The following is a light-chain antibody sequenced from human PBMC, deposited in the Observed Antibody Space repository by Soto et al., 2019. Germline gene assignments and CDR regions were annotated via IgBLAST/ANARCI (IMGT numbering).Light chain of an antibody. J-gene: IGKJ1*01. CDR1: QSVSSSY. CDR3: QQYGSSLFWT. V-gene: IGKV3-20*01. CDR2: GAS. Sequence: EIVLTQSPGTLSLSPGERATISCRASQSVSSSYLAWYQQKPGQAPRLLIYGASSRATGIPDRFSGSGSGTDFTLTISRLEPEDFAVYYCQQYGSSLFWTFGQGTKVDIK.